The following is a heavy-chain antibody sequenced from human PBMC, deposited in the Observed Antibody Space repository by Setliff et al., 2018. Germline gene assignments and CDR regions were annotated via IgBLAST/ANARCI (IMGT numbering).Heavy chain of an antibody. Sequence: SETLSLTCTVSGGSVGSDFSYWTWIRQPAGKGLEWIGQIYTSWSTNYNPSLKSRVTISLDASKNQFSLRLTSVTAADTAVYYCARAISGWYSAHYYYMDVWGKGTAVTSP. CDR2: IYTSWST. CDR1: GGSVGSDFSY. V-gene: IGHV4-61*09. J-gene: IGHJ6*03. CDR3: ARAISGWYSAHYYYMDV. D-gene: IGHD6-19*01.